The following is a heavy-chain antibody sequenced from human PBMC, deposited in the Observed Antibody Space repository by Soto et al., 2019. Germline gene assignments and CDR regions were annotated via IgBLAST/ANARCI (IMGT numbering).Heavy chain of an antibody. CDR3: AKAHYWALMTTLFDY. D-gene: IGHD3-16*01. CDR2: ISVSGGST. Sequence: PRLSCAASGFTFSSYAMSWVRQAPGKGLERVSAISVSGGSTYYADSVKGRFTISRDNSKNTLYLQMNSLRAEDTAVYYCAKAHYWALMTTLFDYWGQGTLVTVSS. CDR1: GFTFSSYA. V-gene: IGHV3-23*01. J-gene: IGHJ4*02.